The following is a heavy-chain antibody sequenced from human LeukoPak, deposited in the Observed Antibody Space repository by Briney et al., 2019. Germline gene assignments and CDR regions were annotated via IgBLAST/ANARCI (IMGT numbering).Heavy chain of an antibody. D-gene: IGHD3-16*01. V-gene: IGHV4-34*01. Sequence: SETLSLTCAVYGGSFSGYYWSWIRQPPGKGLEWIGEINHSGSTNYNPSLKSRVTISVDTSKNQFSLKLSSVTAADTAVYYCARRGTIIYDYVGWGQGTLVTVSS. CDR2: INHSGST. CDR1: GGSFSGYY. CDR3: ARRGTIIYDYVG. J-gene: IGHJ4*02.